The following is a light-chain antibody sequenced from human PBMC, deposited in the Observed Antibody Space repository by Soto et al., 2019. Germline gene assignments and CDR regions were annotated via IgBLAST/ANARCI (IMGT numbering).Light chain of an antibody. Sequence: QSALTQPASVSGSPGQSITISCTGTSSDVGGYNYVSWYQQHPGKAPKLMIYDVNNRPSGVSNRSSGSKSGNTASLTISGLQAEDEADYYCSSYTGSSTYVVFGGGTKVTVL. CDR1: SSDVGGYNY. CDR3: SSYTGSSTYVV. V-gene: IGLV2-14*01. CDR2: DVN. J-gene: IGLJ2*01.